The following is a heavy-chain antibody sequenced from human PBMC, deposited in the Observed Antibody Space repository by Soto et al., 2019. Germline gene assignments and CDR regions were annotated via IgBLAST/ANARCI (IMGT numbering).Heavy chain of an antibody. J-gene: IGHJ5*02. CDR3: ARAHSSSWYWFDP. V-gene: IGHV1-2*04. D-gene: IGHD6-13*01. Sequence: ASVKVSCKESGYTFTGYYMHWVRQAPGQGLEWMGWINPNSGGTNYAQKFQGWVTMTRDTSNSTAYMELSRLRSDDTAVYYCARAHSSSWYWFDPWGQGTLVTVSS. CDR2: INPNSGGT. CDR1: GYTFTGYY.